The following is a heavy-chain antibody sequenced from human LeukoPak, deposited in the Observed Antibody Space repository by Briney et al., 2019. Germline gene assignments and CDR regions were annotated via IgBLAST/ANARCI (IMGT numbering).Heavy chain of an antibody. CDR2: INHSGST. Sequence: PSETLSLTCAVYGGSFSGYYWSWICQPPGKGLEWIGEINHSGSTNYNPSLKSRVTISVDTSKNQFSLKLSSVTAADTAVYYCARASSLYDILTGYYTSFDYWGQGTLVTVSS. CDR1: GGSFSGYY. D-gene: IGHD3-9*01. J-gene: IGHJ4*02. V-gene: IGHV4-34*01. CDR3: ARASSLYDILTGYYTSFDY.